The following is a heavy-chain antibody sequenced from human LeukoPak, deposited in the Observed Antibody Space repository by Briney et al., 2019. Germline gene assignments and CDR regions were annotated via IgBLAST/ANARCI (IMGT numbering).Heavy chain of an antibody. J-gene: IGHJ4*02. D-gene: IGHD3-10*01. Sequence: GGSLRLSCAASGLTFKSYWMSWVRQAPGKGLECVADINQGGSEKYYADSVKGRFSISRDNAKNSLYLQMNSLRPEDTGVYYCMRGGGGYWGQVTLVTVSS. CDR1: GLTFKSYW. CDR3: MRGGGGY. V-gene: IGHV3-7*01. CDR2: INQGGSEK.